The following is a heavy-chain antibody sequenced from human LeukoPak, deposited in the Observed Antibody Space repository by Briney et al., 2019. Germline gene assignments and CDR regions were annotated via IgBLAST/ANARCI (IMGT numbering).Heavy chain of an antibody. D-gene: IGHD3-3*01. CDR1: GFTFNTYG. J-gene: IGHJ3*02. V-gene: IGHV3-30*03. CDR3: AREALEWSPPDI. CDR2: ISYDGSKK. Sequence: PGGSLRLSCVVSGFTFNTYGMHWVRQTPDKGLEWLALISYDGSKKWYADSVKGRFTISRDNYKNTLFLQMDSLRAEDTAVYYCAREALEWSPPDIWGQGTTVTVSS.